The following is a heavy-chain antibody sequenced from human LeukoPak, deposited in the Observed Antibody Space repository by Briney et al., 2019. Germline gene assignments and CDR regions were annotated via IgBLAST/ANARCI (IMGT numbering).Heavy chain of an antibody. D-gene: IGHD6-19*01. CDR1: GYTFTSYG. CDR2: ISTYNGNT. CDR3: ARSSLAVAGSVFDY. J-gene: IGHJ4*02. V-gene: IGHV1-18*01. Sequence: ASVKVSCKASGYTFTSYGISWVGQAPGQGLEWMGWISTYNGNTNYAQKLQGRVSMTTDTSTSTAYMELRSLRSDDTAVYYCARSSLAVAGSVFDYWGQGTLVTVSS.